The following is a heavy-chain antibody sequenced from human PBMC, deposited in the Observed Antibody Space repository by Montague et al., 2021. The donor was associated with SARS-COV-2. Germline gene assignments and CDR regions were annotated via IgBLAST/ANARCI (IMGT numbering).Heavy chain of an antibody. D-gene: IGHD1-26*01. Sequence: TLSLTCTVSGDSVSSEIYYWSWIRQSAGKGLEWIGRIYTSGSTNYNPSLRSRVTISVDTSKNQFSLRLGSVTAADTAVYYCARVGGNHYRYFDYWGQGTLVTVSS. J-gene: IGHJ4*02. V-gene: IGHV4-61*02. CDR1: GDSVSSEIYY. CDR2: IYTSGST. CDR3: ARVGGNHYRYFDY.